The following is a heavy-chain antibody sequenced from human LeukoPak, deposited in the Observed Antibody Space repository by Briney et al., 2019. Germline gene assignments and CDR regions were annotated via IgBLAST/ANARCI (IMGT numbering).Heavy chain of an antibody. CDR3: ARVAVAGTLDFDY. CDR1: GYTFTSYD. D-gene: IGHD6-19*01. CDR2: MNPNSGNT. J-gene: IGHJ4*02. Sequence: SVKVSCRASGYTFTSYDINWVRQATGQGLEWMGWMNPNSGNTGYAQKFQGRVTMTRNTSISTAYMELSSLRSEDTAVYYCARVAVAGTLDFDYWGQGTLVTVSS. V-gene: IGHV1-8*01.